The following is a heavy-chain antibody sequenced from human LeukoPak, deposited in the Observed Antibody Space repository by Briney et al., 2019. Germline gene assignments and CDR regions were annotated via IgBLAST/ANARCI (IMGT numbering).Heavy chain of an antibody. D-gene: IGHD3-10*01. J-gene: IGHJ4*02. CDR2: IFHTGST. CDR3: AGLNYYGSGSYYSY. V-gene: IGHV4-38-2*02. Sequence: SETLSLTCTVSGDSISSGNYWGWIRQPPGKGLEWIGSIFHTGSTYFNLSLKSRVTISVDTSKNQFSLKLSSVTAADTAVYYCAGLNYYGSGSYYSYWGQGTLVTVSS. CDR1: GDSISSGNY.